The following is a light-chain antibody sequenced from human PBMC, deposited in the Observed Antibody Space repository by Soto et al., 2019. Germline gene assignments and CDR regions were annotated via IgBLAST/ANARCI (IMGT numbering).Light chain of an antibody. J-gene: IGLJ3*02. CDR1: SSDVGGYNH. CDR2: EVR. Sequence: QSALTQPASVSGSPGQSITISCTGTSSDVGGYNHVSWYQQHPGKAPKLIIYEVRNRPSGVSNRLSGSKSGNTASPTISGLQADDEADYYCCSYTSSSIRVFGGGTKLTVL. CDR3: CSYTSSSIRV. V-gene: IGLV2-14*01.